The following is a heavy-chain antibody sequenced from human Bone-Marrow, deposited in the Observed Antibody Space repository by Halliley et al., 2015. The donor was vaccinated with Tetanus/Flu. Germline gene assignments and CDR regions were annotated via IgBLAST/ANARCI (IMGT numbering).Heavy chain of an antibody. V-gene: IGHV3-15*01. J-gene: IGHJ4*02. CDR2: IQSSFAGGAT. CDR3: ATVLITDFDF. Sequence: WVGRIQSSFAGGATDYGALVRDRFIISRDDSANTLYLQMNDLATEDTGVYYCATVLITDFDFWGQGALVTVSS. D-gene: IGHD3-10*01.